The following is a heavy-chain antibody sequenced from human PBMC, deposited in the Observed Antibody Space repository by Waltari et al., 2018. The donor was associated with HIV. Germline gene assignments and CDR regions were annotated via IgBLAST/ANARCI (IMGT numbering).Heavy chain of an antibody. D-gene: IGHD5-12*01. CDR1: GFTFSGHT. V-gene: IGHV3-21*01. J-gene: IGHJ4*02. Sequence: EVQLVESGGGLVKPGGSLRLSCEASGFTFSGHTMNWVRQDPGKGLEWVSSISSSGTYIYYVDSVQGRFTISRDNAKNSLYLQMNSLRVEDTAIYYCAKVDTHGYLPYNWGQGTLVTVSS. CDR2: ISSSGTYI. CDR3: AKVDTHGYLPYN.